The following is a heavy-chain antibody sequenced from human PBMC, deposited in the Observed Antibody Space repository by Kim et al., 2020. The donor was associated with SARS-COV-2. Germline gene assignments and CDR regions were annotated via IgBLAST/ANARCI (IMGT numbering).Heavy chain of an antibody. J-gene: IGHJ4*02. V-gene: IGHV5-51*01. D-gene: IGHD3-10*01. CDR2: IYPGDSDT. Sequence: GESLKISCKGSGYSFTTYWIGWVRHMPGKGLEWMGIIYPGDSDTKYSPSFQGQVTISADWSISPAYLQWSSLKASGTAVYYCARAPSGTLTPYYFDYWGRGTRVPLSS. CDR1: GYSFTTYW. CDR3: ARAPSGTLTPYYFDY.